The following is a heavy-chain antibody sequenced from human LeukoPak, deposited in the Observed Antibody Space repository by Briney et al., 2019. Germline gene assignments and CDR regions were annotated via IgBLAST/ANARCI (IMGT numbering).Heavy chain of an antibody. Sequence: SETLSLTCTVSGXSISTGGDYWTWIRQHPGTGLEWIGYIYSSGGSYYYNPSLDSRVTISVDTSMTAADTAVYYCAKVALRYFDWTDSAFDVWGQGTMVTVSS. D-gene: IGHD3-9*01. CDR1: GXSISTGGDY. CDR3: AKVALRYFDWTDSAFDV. V-gene: IGHV4-31*03. J-gene: IGHJ3*01. CDR2: IYSSGGSY.